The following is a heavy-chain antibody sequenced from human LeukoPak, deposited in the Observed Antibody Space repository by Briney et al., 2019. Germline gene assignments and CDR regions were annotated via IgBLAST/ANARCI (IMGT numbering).Heavy chain of an antibody. D-gene: IGHD3-22*01. CDR2: LYYSGST. V-gene: IGHV4-39*07. CDR3: ARGDSYDFQFDP. Sequence: SETLSLTCTVSGDSISSGDYYWGWIRQPPGKGLEWIGSLYYSGSTYYNPSLKSRVTISVDTSKNQFSLKLSSVTAADTAVYYCARGDSYDFQFDPWGQGTLVTVSS. CDR1: GDSISSGDYY. J-gene: IGHJ5*02.